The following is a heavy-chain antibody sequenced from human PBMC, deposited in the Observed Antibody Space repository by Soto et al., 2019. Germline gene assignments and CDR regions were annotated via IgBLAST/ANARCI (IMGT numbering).Heavy chain of an antibody. Sequence: SETLSLTCNVSGASIGDYYWSWIRQPPGKGLEWIGYIYTSGNTNYNPSLKRRVTISVDTSKNQFSLKLRSVTAADTAVYYCASHVGSGYSDYWGQGTLVTVSS. V-gene: IGHV4-59*13. D-gene: IGHD1-26*01. CDR3: ASHVGSGYSDY. J-gene: IGHJ4*02. CDR2: IYTSGNT. CDR1: GASIGDYY.